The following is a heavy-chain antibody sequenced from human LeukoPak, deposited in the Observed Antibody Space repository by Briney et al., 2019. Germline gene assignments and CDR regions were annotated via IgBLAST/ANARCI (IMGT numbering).Heavy chain of an antibody. CDR3: ARVPLLWFGEPNYFDY. V-gene: IGHV3-30-3*01. Sequence: GGSLRLSCAASGFTFSSYAMHWVRQAPGKGLEWVAVISYDGSNKYYADSVKGRFTISRDNSKNTLYLQMNSLRAEDTAVYYCARVPLLWFGEPNYFDYWGQGTLVTVSS. CDR1: GFTFSSYA. CDR2: ISYDGSNK. J-gene: IGHJ4*02. D-gene: IGHD3-10*01.